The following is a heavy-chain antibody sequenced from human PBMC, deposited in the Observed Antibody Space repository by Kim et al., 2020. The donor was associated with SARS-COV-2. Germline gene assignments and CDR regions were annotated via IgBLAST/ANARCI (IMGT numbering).Heavy chain of an antibody. V-gene: IGHV1-69*13. CDR1: GGTFSSYA. CDR3: AILYGDIVLMVYAHITNYFDY. CDR2: IIPIFGTA. J-gene: IGHJ4*02. Sequence: SVKVSCKASGGTFSSYAISWVRQAPGQGLEWMGGIIPIFGTANYAQKFQGRVTITADESTSTAYMELSSLRSEDTAVYYCAILYGDIVLMVYAHITNYFDYWGQGTLVTVSS. D-gene: IGHD2-8*01.